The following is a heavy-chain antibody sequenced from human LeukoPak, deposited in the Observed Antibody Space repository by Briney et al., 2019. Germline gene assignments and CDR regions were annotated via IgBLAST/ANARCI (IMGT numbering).Heavy chain of an antibody. CDR1: GGSISSSSYY. CDR3: ARQDSMDV. Sequence: SETLSLTCTVSGGSISSSSYYWGWIRQPPGKGLEWIGSIYYSGSTYYNPSLKSRVTISVDTSKNQFSLKLSSVTAADTAVYYCARQDSMDVWGKGTTVTVSS. J-gene: IGHJ6*04. CDR2: IYYSGST. V-gene: IGHV4-39*01.